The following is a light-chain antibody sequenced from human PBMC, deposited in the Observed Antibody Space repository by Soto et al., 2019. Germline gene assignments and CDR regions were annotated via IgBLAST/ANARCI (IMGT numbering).Light chain of an antibody. J-gene: IGKJ5*01. CDR3: QQYNNWPPFT. Sequence: EIVMTQSPATLSVSPGERAILSCRASQSVSTNLGWYQQKPGQAPRLLIFGASTRATGITARFSGSGSGTEFTLTISSLPSEDSAVYYGQQYNNWPPFTFGQGTRLESK. CDR2: GAS. CDR1: QSVSTN. V-gene: IGKV3-15*01.